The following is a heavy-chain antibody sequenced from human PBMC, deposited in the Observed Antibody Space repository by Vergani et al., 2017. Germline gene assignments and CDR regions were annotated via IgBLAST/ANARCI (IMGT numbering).Heavy chain of an antibody. Sequence: QVQLQESGPGLVKPPGTLSLTCAVSGDSTISRSYYWGWIRQPPGKGLEWIGSIHNSGNGDPSSSLNSRVTISADTSKNQFSLRLTSVTAADTAVYYCASGKYYSDSTSHFRGRYFDVWGRGTLVTVPS. CDR2: IHNSGNG. V-gene: IGHV4-39*01. D-gene: IGHD3-16*01. CDR1: GDSTISRSYY. CDR3: ASGKYYSDSTSHFRGRYFDV. J-gene: IGHJ2*01.